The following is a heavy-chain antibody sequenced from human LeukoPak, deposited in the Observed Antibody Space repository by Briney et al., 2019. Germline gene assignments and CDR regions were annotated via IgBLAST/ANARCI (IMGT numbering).Heavy chain of an antibody. V-gene: IGHV4-59*01. CDR3: ARGFGYSYGRGYDC. CDR2: IYYSGST. CDR1: NGSITNYY. Sequence: PSATLSLTCTVSNGSITNYYWSWIRPPPGKGLEWIGYIYYSGSTNYNPSLKSRVTISVDTSKNQFSLRLTSVSAADTAVYYCARGFGYSYGRGYDCWGQGTLVTVSS. J-gene: IGHJ4*02. D-gene: IGHD5-18*01.